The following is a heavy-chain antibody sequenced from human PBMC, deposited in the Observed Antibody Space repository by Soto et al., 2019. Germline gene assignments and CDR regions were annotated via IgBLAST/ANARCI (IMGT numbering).Heavy chain of an antibody. Sequence: PSETLSLTCTVSGGSISSSSYYWGWIRQPPGKGLEWIGSIYYSGSTYYNPSLKSRVTISVDTSKNQFSLKLSSVTAADTAVYYCARTAYSGSSYYFDYWGQGTLVTVSS. CDR1: GGSISSSSYY. CDR2: IYYSGST. V-gene: IGHV4-39*01. CDR3: ARTAYSGSSYYFDY. D-gene: IGHD1-26*01. J-gene: IGHJ4*02.